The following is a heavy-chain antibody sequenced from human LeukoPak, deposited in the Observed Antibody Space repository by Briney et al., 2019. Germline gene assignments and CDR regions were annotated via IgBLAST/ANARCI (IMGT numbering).Heavy chain of an antibody. CDR3: ARNRAAAGDWLDP. D-gene: IGHD6-13*01. V-gene: IGHV3-30*02. CDR2: IRYDGRIK. Sequence: GGSLRISCAASGFTFSAYGVHWVRQAPGKGLEWVAFIRYDGRIKNYADSVKGRFTISRDNSNNTLYPQMNSLATEDTSLYYCARNRAAAGDWLDPWGQGTLVIVSS. CDR1: GFTFSAYG. J-gene: IGHJ5*02.